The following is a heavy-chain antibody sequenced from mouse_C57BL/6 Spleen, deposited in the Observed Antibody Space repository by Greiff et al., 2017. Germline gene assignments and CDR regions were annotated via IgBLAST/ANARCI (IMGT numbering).Heavy chain of an antibody. D-gene: IGHD1-1*01. Sequence: QVQLKQPGAELVKPGASVKMSCKASGYTFTSYWITWVKQRPGQGLEWIGDIYPGSGSTNYNEKFKSKATLTVDTSSSTAYMQLSSLTSEDSAVYYCSRRHYGSSSYAIDYWGQGTSVTVSS. J-gene: IGHJ4*01. V-gene: IGHV1-55*01. CDR3: SRRHYGSSSYAIDY. CDR1: GYTFTSYW. CDR2: IYPGSGST.